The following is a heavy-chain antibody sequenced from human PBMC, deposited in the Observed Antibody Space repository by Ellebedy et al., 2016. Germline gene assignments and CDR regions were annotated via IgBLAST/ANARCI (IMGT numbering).Heavy chain of an antibody. J-gene: IGHJ4*02. CDR3: ASAGATSGSSRSFDY. CDR2: ISAYNCYT. V-gene: IGHV1-18*01. Sequence: ASVKVSXXASGDTFTSYGVTWVRQAPGQGLEWMGWISAYNCYTNYAQNLQGRVTMTTDTSTSTAYMELRSLRSADTAVYYCASAGATSGSSRSFDYWGQGTLVTVSS. D-gene: IGHD1-26*01. CDR1: GDTFTSYG.